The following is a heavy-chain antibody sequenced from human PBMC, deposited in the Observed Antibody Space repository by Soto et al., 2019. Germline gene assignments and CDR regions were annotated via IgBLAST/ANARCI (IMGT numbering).Heavy chain of an antibody. CDR2: IYSDGST. J-gene: IGHJ4*01. CDR1: GFTVSSNF. D-gene: IGHD2-21*01. V-gene: IGHV3-66*01. Sequence: EVQLVVSGGGLVQPGGSLRLSCAASGFTVSSNFMSWVRQAPGKGLEWVSIIYSDGSTYYADYVKGRFTISRDNSKNKLYLQRNRLRGDDTAVYYCASRRNPCGAYDCWGQGTLVTVSS. CDR3: ASRRNPCGAYDC.